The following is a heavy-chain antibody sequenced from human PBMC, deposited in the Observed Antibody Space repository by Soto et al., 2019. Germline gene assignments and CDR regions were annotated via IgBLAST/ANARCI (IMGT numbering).Heavy chain of an antibody. CDR3: ARVVPLKRRPGLRWFDP. Sequence: QVQLQETGPGLVKPSQTLSLTCTVSGGSISSGGYYWSWIRQHPGKGLEWIGYIYYSGSTYYNPSLQSRVTISVDTSKNQFSLKLSSVTAADTAVYYCARVVPLKRRPGLRWFDPWGQGTLVTVSS. V-gene: IGHV4-31*03. J-gene: IGHJ5*02. CDR1: GGSISSGGYY. CDR2: IYYSGST.